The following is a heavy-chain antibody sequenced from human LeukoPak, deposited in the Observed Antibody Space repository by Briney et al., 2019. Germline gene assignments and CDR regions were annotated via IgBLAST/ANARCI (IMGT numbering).Heavy chain of an antibody. CDR3: ARVRSGLLRATRETAFDI. D-gene: IGHD1-26*01. V-gene: IGHV7-4-1*02. CDR1: GYTFTTYA. Sequence: ASVNVSCKASGYTFTTYALHWVRQAPGQRLEWMGWINTNTGNPTYAQGFTGRFVFSLDTSVSTAYLQISSLKAEDTAVYYCARVRSGLLRATRETAFDIWGQGTMVTVSS. CDR2: INTNTGNP. J-gene: IGHJ3*02.